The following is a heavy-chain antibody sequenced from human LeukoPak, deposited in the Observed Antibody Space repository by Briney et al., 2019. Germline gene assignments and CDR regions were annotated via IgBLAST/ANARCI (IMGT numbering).Heavy chain of an antibody. V-gene: IGHV3-73*01. J-gene: IGHJ6*02. CDR3: TTDILTGPPYYYYGMGV. Sequence: GGSLKLSCAASGFTFSGSAMHWVRQASGKGLEWVGRIRSKANSYATAYAASVKGRFTISRDDSKNTAYLQMNSLKTEDTAVYYCTTDILTGPPYYYYGMGVWGQGTTVTVSS. CDR1: GFTFSGSA. D-gene: IGHD3-9*01. CDR2: IRSKANSYAT.